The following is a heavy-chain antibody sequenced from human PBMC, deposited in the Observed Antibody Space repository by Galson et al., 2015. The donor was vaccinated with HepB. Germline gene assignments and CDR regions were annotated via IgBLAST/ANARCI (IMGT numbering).Heavy chain of an antibody. J-gene: IGHJ3*02. CDR3: ARKLGIVAFDI. Sequence: SLRLSCAASGFTVSSNYMSWVRQAPGKGLEWVSVIYSGGSTYYADSVKGRFTISRDNSKNTLYLQMNSLRAEDTAVYYCARKLGIVAFDIWGQGTMVTVSS. V-gene: IGHV3-53*01. CDR2: IYSGGST. CDR1: GFTVSSNY. D-gene: IGHD7-27*01.